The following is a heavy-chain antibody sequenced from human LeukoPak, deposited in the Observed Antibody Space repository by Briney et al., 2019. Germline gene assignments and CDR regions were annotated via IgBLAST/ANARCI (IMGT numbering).Heavy chain of an antibody. Sequence: GGSLRLSCAASGFTFSDYWMHWVRQVPGKGLAWVSRINPDGSTTVYADSVKGRFTISRDNAQNTLYLQMSSLRAEDTAVYYCARDDYWGQGTLVTVSS. J-gene: IGHJ4*02. CDR1: GFTFSDYW. CDR2: INPDGSTT. V-gene: IGHV3-74*01. CDR3: ARDDY.